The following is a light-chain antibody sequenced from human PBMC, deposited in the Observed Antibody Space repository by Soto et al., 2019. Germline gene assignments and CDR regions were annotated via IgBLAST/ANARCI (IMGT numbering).Light chain of an antibody. J-gene: IGLJ2*01. CDR2: DNN. CDR1: SASIASNF. CDR3: QSDDSINHMV. Sequence: NFMLTQPHSVSESPGKTVTISCTRSSASIASNFVQWYQQRPGSAPTTVIYDNNQRPSGVPDRFSGSIDTSSTSASLTISRLNTEDAADYYCQSDDSINHMVFGGGTQLTVL. V-gene: IGLV6-57*04.